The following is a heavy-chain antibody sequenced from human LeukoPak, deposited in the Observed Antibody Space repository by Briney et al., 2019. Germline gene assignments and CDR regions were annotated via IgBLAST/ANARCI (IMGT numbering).Heavy chain of an antibody. D-gene: IGHD5-18*01. CDR1: GFTFSSYG. Sequence: PGGSLRLSCAASGFTFSSYGMHWVRQAPGKGLEWVAFIRYDGSNKYYADSVKGRFTISRDSSKNTLYLQMNSLRAEDTAVYYCARARSSYGYGDAFDIWGQGTMVTVSS. V-gene: IGHV3-30*02. CDR3: ARARSSYGYGDAFDI. CDR2: IRYDGSNK. J-gene: IGHJ3*02.